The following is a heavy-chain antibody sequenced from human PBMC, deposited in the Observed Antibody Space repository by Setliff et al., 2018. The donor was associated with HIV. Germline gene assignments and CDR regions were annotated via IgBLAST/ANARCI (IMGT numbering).Heavy chain of an antibody. CDR2: MYHTGST. V-gene: IGHV4-39*01. CDR1: GGSISSNSYY. CDR3: ARQPLYNDYDWRSYYFDY. D-gene: IGHD5-12*01. J-gene: IGHJ4*02. Sequence: SETLSLTCTVSGGSISSNSYYWGWIRQPPGKGLEWIGSMYHTGSTYYSPSLNSRFTISVDTSKNQFSLKLRSVTAAGTAVYYCARQPLYNDYDWRSYYFDYWGQGSLVTVSS.